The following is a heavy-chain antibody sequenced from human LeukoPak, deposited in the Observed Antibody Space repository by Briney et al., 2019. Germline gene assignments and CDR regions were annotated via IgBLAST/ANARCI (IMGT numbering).Heavy chain of an antibody. V-gene: IGHV4-31*03. J-gene: IGHJ4*02. CDR1: GGSISSGGYY. CDR3: ARAYGSSWYLDY. D-gene: IGHD6-13*01. CDR2: IYYSGST. Sequence: SETLSLTCTVSGGSISSGGYYWSWIRQHPGEGLEWIGYIYYSGSTYYNPSLKSRVTISVDTSKNQFSLKLRSVTAADTAVYYCARAYGSSWYLDYWGQGTLVTVSS.